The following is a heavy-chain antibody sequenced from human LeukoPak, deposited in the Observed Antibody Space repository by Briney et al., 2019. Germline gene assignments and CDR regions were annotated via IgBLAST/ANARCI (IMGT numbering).Heavy chain of an antibody. CDR2: IYPSGST. D-gene: IGHD1-26*01. CDR1: GDSISDYY. Sequence: SETLSLTCTVSGDSISDYYWSWIRQPAGKGLEWIGRIYPSGSTNYNPSLNSRVTMSVDTSKNQFSLKLSSVTAADTAVYYCARDADSGSYLWFDPWGQGTLVTVSS. J-gene: IGHJ5*02. CDR3: ARDADSGSYLWFDP. V-gene: IGHV4-4*07.